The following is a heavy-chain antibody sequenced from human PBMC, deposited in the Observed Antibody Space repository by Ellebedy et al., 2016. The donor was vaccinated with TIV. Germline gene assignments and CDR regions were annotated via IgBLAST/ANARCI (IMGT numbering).Heavy chain of an antibody. D-gene: IGHD2-2*01. Sequence: GGSLRLXXAASGFTFSSYAMGWVRHAPGQGLEWVSAISGSGDSTYYADSVKGRFTISRDNSKNTLYLQMNSLRAEDTAVYYCASSVPAAPWYFDLWGRGTLVTVSS. CDR2: ISGSGDST. V-gene: IGHV3-23*01. CDR3: ASSVPAAPWYFDL. J-gene: IGHJ2*01. CDR1: GFTFSSYA.